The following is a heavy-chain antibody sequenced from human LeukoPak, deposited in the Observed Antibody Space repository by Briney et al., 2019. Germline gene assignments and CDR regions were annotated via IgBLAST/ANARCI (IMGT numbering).Heavy chain of an antibody. D-gene: IGHD6-19*01. V-gene: IGHV3-30-3*01. CDR1: GFTFSSYA. CDR2: ISYDGSNK. J-gene: IGHJ4*02. Sequence: QTGGSLRLSCAASGFTFSSYAMHWVRQAPGKGLEWVAVISYDGSNKYYADSVKGRFIISRDNSKNTLYLQMNSLRAEDTAVYYCARDSEGQWLVLGVMDYWGQGTLVTVSS. CDR3: ARDSEGQWLVLGVMDY.